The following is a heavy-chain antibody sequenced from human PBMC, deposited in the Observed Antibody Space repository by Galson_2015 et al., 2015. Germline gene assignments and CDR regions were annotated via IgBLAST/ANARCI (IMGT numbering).Heavy chain of an antibody. CDR2: ISGSGGST. Sequence: SLRLSCAASGFTFDDYAMHWVRQAPGKGLEWVSAISGSGGSTYYADSVKGLFTISRDNSKNTLYLQMNSLRAEDTAVYYCAKVYTGGSNFDYWGQGTLVTVPS. CDR3: AKVYTGGSNFDY. D-gene: IGHD2-8*02. CDR1: GFTFDDYA. J-gene: IGHJ4*02. V-gene: IGHV3-23*01.